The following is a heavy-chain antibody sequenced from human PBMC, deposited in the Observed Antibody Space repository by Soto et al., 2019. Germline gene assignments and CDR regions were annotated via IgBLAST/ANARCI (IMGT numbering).Heavy chain of an antibody. Sequence: SETLSLTCTVSGAPINSDYWSWIRQSPGKGLEWIGYIYHIGSTDYNPSLKSRVTISIDKSKNQFSLNLRSVTAADAAVYFCAKGSRLGAARPGLFTDWGPGILVTVSS. J-gene: IGHJ4*02. D-gene: IGHD6-6*01. V-gene: IGHV4-59*01. CDR3: AKGSRLGAARPGLFTD. CDR2: IYHIGST. CDR1: GAPINSDY.